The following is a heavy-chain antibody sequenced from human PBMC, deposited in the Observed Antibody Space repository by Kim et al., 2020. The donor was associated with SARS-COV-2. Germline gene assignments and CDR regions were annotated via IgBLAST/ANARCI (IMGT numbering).Heavy chain of an antibody. V-gene: IGHV3-30-3*01. CDR2: ISYDGSNK. Sequence: GGSLRLSCAASGFTFSSYAMHWVRQAPGKGLEWVAVISYDGSNKYYADSVKGRFTISRDNSKNTLYLQMNSLRAEDTAVYYCARGWVRDSASLWGRGTLVTVSS. J-gene: IGHJ2*01. CDR3: ARGWVRDSASL. D-gene: IGHD2-15*01. CDR1: GFTFSSYA.